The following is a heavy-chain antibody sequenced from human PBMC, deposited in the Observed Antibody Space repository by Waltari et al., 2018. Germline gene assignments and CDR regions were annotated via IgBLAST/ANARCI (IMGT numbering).Heavy chain of an antibody. CDR1: GFTFSGYP. J-gene: IGHJ3*02. V-gene: IGHV3-21*02. CDR3: ARDRRQGNPGGLDI. D-gene: IGHD3-16*01. Sequence: EQLVDSGGGLVKPGGSLRLSCVASGFTFSGYPMDWARQPPGKGLEWVSSITRSSTYTFYADSLRGRFIISRDNARNSLYLHMNNLRADDTAVYYCARDRRQGNPGGLDIWGRGTLVSVSS. CDR2: ITRSSTYT.